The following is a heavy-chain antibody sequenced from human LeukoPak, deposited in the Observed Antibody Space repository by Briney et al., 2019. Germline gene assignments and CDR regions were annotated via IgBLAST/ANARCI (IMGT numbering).Heavy chain of an antibody. V-gene: IGHV5-51*01. Sequence: GESLKISCKASGYSFTNHWIGWVRQMPGKGLEWMGIIYPGDSDTRYSPSFQGQVIISADKSINTAYLQWSSLKASDTAMYYCVRLSSPNIAVRPIDYWGQGTLVTISS. J-gene: IGHJ4*02. CDR1: GYSFTNHW. CDR2: IYPGDSDT. CDR3: VRLSSPNIAVRPIDY. D-gene: IGHD6-6*01.